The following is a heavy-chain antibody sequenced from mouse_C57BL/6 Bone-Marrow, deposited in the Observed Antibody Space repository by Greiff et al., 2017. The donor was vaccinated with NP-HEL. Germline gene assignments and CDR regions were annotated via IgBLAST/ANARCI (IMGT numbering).Heavy chain of an antibody. Sequence: QVQLQQSGAELVKPGASVKLSCKASGYTFTEYTIHWVKQRSGQGLEWIGWFYPGSGSIKYNEKFKDKATLTVDKSSSTVYMELSSLKSEDAAVYYCARHEDFYDYDGFAYWGQGTLVTVSA. CDR3: ARHEDFYDYDGFAY. V-gene: IGHV1-62-2*01. CDR1: GYTFTEYT. CDR2: FYPGSGSI. J-gene: IGHJ3*01. D-gene: IGHD2-4*01.